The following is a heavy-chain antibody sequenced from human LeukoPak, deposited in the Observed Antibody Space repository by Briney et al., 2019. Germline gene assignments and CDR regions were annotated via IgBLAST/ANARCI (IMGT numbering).Heavy chain of an antibody. J-gene: IGHJ4*02. Sequence: GASVKVSCKASGYTFTSYGISWLRQAPGQGLEWMGWISAYNGNTNYAQKLQGRVTMTTDTSTSTAYMELRSLRSDDTAVYYCARDLERINMVRGVGDYWGQGTLVTVSS. V-gene: IGHV1-18*01. CDR3: ARDLERINMVRGVGDY. CDR1: GYTFTSYG. CDR2: ISAYNGNT. D-gene: IGHD3-10*01.